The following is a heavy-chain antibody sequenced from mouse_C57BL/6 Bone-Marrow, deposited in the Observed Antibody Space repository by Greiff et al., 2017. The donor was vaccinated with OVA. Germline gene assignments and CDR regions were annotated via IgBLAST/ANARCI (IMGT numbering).Heavy chain of an antibody. D-gene: IGHD2-12*01. V-gene: IGHV14-4*01. CDR3: TTYDDAMDY. J-gene: IGHJ4*01. Sequence: VQLQQSGAELVRPGASVKLSCTASGFNIKDDYMHWVKQRPEQGLEWIGWIDPENGDTEYASKFQGKATITADTSSNTAYLQLSSLPSEDTAVYYCTTYDDAMDYWGQGTSVTVSS. CDR1: GFNIKDDY. CDR2: IDPENGDT.